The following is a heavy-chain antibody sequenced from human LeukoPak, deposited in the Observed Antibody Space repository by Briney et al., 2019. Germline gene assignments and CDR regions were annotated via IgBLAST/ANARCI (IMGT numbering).Heavy chain of an antibody. Sequence: SETLSLTCSVSGSSMNLYSWNWIRQPPGKGLEWIGYIYHSGSTYYNPSLKSRVTISVDRSKNQFSLKLSSVTAADTAVYYCARDGGSYSFDYWGQGTLVTVSS. CDR2: IYHSGST. J-gene: IGHJ4*02. D-gene: IGHD1-26*01. CDR1: GSSMNLYS. V-gene: IGHV4-30-2*01. CDR3: ARDGGSYSFDY.